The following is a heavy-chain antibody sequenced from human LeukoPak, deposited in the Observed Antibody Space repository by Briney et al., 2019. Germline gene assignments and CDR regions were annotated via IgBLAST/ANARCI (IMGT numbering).Heavy chain of an antibody. D-gene: IGHD3-10*02. V-gene: IGHV3-43*01. Sequence: GGSLRLSRATSGFNFHRYTIHWVRQAPGKGLEWVSLAGWAGGTTYYSDSVRGRFTISRDSGRNSVYLQMNSLTTDDTAFYFCAKELDTMFFDYWGQGALVTVSS. J-gene: IGHJ4*02. CDR1: GFNFHRYT. CDR3: AKELDTMFFDY. CDR2: AGWAGGTT.